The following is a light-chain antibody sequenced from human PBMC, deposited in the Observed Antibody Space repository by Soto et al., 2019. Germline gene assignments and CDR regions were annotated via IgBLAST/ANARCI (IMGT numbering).Light chain of an antibody. CDR3: QLYNHWPPGT. CDR2: GAS. CDR1: QSVSSN. J-gene: IGKJ3*01. Sequence: EIVLTQSPGTLSLSPGERATLSCRASQSVSSNLAWYQQKPGQAPRLLIYGASTRATGIPARFSGSGSGTEFTLTISSLQSEDFAVYYCQLYNHWPPGTFGPGTKVDIK. V-gene: IGKV3-15*01.